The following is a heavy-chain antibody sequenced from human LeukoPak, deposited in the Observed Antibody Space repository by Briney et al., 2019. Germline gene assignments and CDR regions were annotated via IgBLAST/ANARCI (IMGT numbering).Heavy chain of an antibody. J-gene: IGHJ4*02. D-gene: IGHD1-7*01. CDR1: GGSISSYY. CDR2: VSYSGST. Sequence: SETLSFTCSVFGGSISSYYWSWVRQPPGKGLEWIGYVSYSGSTDYNPSLKSRVIISIDTSKTQFSLRLRSVTAADTAVYYCARSPSTIGWNWGYYFDFWGQGHLVTVSS. V-gene: IGHV4-59*01. CDR3: ARSPSTIGWNWGYYFDF.